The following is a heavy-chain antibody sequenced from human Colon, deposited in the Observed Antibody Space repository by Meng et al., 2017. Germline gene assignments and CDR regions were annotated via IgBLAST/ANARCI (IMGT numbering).Heavy chain of an antibody. CDR2: IYYSGST. CDR1: GGAISRGDYY. V-gene: IGHV4-30-4*01. CDR3: ASTTTVTTFDYGWFDP. Sequence: QVQLQESGPGLVKPSETLSLTCTVSGGAISRGDYYWSWLRQPPGKGLEWIGYIYYSGSTYYNPSLKSRVTISVDTSKNQFSLNLSSVTAADTAVYYCASTTTVTTFDYGWFDPWGQGTLVT. D-gene: IGHD4-17*01. J-gene: IGHJ5*02.